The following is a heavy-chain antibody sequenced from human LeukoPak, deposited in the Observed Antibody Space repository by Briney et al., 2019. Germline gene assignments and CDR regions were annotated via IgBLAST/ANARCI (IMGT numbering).Heavy chain of an antibody. CDR3: ARDYYGSGDY. J-gene: IGHJ4*02. Sequence: PGGSLRLSCAASGFTFSSYWMHWVRQAPGKGLVWVSRINSAGSGTFYADSVKGRFTISRDNAKNTLYLQMNSLRAEDTAVYYCARDYYGSGDYWGQGTLVTVPS. D-gene: IGHD3-10*01. V-gene: IGHV3-74*01. CDR1: GFTFSSYW. CDR2: INSAGSGT.